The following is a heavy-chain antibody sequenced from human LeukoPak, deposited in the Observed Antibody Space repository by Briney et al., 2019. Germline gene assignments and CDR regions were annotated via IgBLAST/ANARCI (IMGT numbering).Heavy chain of an antibody. V-gene: IGHV4-4*02. CDR1: GFTFSSYW. D-gene: IGHD2-8*01. CDR3: SRENGAFSPFGY. CDR2: ISLSGLT. J-gene: IGHJ4*02. Sequence: GSLRLSCAASGFTFSSYWMSWVRQPPGQGLEWIGEISLSGLTNYNPSLKSRVTMALDKSKNHLSLNLTSVTAADTAVYYCSRENGAFSPFGYWGQGTLVTVPS.